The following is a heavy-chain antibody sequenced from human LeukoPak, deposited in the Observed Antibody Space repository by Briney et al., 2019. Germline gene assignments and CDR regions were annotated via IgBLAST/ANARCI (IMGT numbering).Heavy chain of an antibody. CDR1: GFNFSDYY. V-gene: IGHV3-11*01. J-gene: IGHJ4*02. Sequence: GGSLRLSCAASGFNFSDYYMSWIRQAPGKGLEWVSYISRSGFSTYYAGSVKGRFTISRDNARNSLYLQMNSLAPEDTALYYCARGKRRFDYWGQGTLVSVSS. CDR3: ARGKRRFDY. CDR2: ISRSGFST.